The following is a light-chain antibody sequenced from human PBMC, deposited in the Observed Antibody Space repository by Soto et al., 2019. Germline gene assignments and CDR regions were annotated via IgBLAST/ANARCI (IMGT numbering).Light chain of an antibody. Sequence: QSALTQPPSASGSPGQSVTIACTGTSSDVGGYNYVSWYHQHQGKAPKLMISEVSKRPSGVPDRFSGSKSGNTASLTVSGLQAEDEAEYYCSSYAGSNNFVVFGGGTKVTVL. J-gene: IGLJ2*01. CDR2: EVS. V-gene: IGLV2-8*01. CDR3: SSYAGSNNFVV. CDR1: SSDVGGYNY.